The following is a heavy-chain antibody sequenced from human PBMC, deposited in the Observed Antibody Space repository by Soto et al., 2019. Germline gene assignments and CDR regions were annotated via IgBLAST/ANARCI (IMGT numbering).Heavy chain of an antibody. V-gene: IGHV1-69*01. CDR1: GGTFSSYA. CDR3: ARDGYCTNGVCYTGNYYFDY. D-gene: IGHD2-8*01. J-gene: IGHJ4*02. Sequence: QVQLVQSGAEVKQPGSSVKVSCKASGGTFSSYAISWVRQAPGQGLEWMGGIIPIFGTANYAQKFQGRVTITADESTSTAYMELSSLRSEDTAVYYCARDGYCTNGVCYTGNYYFDYWGQGTLVTVSS. CDR2: IIPIFGTA.